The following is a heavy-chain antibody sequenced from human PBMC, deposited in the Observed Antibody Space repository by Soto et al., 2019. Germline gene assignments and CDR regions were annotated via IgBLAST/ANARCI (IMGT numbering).Heavy chain of an antibody. CDR1: GFTFSSYG. D-gene: IGHD3-10*01. J-gene: IGHJ6*02. CDR3: ARRVRGGTNYGMDV. Sequence: QVQLVESGGGVVQPGRSLRRSCAASGFTFSSYGMHWVRQAPGKRLEWVAVIWYDGSNKYYADSVKGRFTISRDNSKNTLYLQMNSLRAEDTAVYYYARRVRGGTNYGMDVWGQGTTVTVSS. CDR2: IWYDGSNK. V-gene: IGHV3-33*01.